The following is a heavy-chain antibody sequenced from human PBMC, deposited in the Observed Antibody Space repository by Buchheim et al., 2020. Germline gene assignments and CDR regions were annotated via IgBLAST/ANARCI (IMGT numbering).Heavy chain of an antibody. CDR3: ATLEGIYDYVWGYYYYGMDV. CDR1: GFTFSSYG. V-gene: IGHV3-33*01. CDR2: IWYDGSNK. D-gene: IGHD3-16*01. J-gene: IGHJ6*02. Sequence: QVQLVESGGGVVQPGRSLRLSCAASGFTFSSYGMHWVRQAPGKGLEWVAVIWYDGSNKYYADSVKGRFTISRDNSKNTLYLRMNSLRAEDTAVYYCATLEGIYDYVWGYYYYGMDVWGQGTT.